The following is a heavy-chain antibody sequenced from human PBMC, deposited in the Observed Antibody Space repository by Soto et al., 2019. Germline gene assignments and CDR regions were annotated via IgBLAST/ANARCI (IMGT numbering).Heavy chain of an antibody. CDR2: ISGSDGST. D-gene: IGHD6-19*01. Sequence: GGSLRLSCAASGFTFSSYAMIWVRQAPGKGLEWVSTISGSDGSTYYADSVKGRFTISRDNSKNTLYLQMNSLRAEDTAVYYYAKEYSSGWYYFDYWGQGTLVTVSS. V-gene: IGHV3-23*01. CDR1: GFTFSSYA. CDR3: AKEYSSGWYYFDY. J-gene: IGHJ4*02.